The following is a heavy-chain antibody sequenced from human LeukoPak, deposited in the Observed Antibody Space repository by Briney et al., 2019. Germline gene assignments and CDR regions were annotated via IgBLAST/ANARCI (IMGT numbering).Heavy chain of an antibody. CDR3: TRSPYYYDSSGKAYYYYYMDV. CDR2: IRSKAYGGTT. V-gene: IGHV3-49*03. CDR1: EFTFGDYA. J-gene: IGHJ6*03. Sequence: GGSLRLSCTASEFTFGDYAMSWFRQAPGKGLEWVGFIRSKAYGGTTEYAASVKGRFTISRDDSKSIAYLQMNSLKTEDTAVYYCTRSPYYYDSSGKAYYYYYMDVWGKGTTVTVSS. D-gene: IGHD3-22*01.